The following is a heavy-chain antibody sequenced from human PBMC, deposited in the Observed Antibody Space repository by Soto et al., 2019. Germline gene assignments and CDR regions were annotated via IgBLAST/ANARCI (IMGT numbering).Heavy chain of an antibody. V-gene: IGHV3-64*01. Sequence: EVQLVESGGGLVQPGGSLRLSCAASGFTFSSYAMHWVRQAPGKGLEYVSAISSNGGSTYYANSVKGRFTISRDNSKNTLYLQMGSLRAEDMAVYYCATGPGYYFAYWRQGTLVTVSS. CDR3: ATGPGYYFAY. CDR2: ISSNGGST. J-gene: IGHJ4*02. CDR1: GFTFSSYA.